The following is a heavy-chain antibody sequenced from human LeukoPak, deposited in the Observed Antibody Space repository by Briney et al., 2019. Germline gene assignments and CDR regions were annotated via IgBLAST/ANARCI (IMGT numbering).Heavy chain of an antibody. Sequence: GGSLRLSCAASGFTFSSYWMSWVRQAPGKGLEWVAVISYDGSNKYYADSVKGRFTISRDNSKNTLYLQMNSLRAEDTAVYYCAMSSGYYSWYFDYWGQGTLVTVSS. V-gene: IGHV3-30*03. CDR1: GFTFSSYW. CDR2: ISYDGSNK. CDR3: AMSSGYYSWYFDY. J-gene: IGHJ4*02. D-gene: IGHD3-22*01.